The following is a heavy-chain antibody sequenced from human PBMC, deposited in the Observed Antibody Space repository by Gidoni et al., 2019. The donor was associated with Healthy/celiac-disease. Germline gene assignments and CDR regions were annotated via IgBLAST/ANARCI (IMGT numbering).Heavy chain of an antibody. V-gene: IGHV3-48*01. CDR1: GFTFSTHS. D-gene: IGHD1-1*01. CDR2: IRSSSDTM. Sequence: EVQLVESGGGLVQPGGSLRLSCTASGFTFSTHSMNWVRSAPGKGLEWVSFIRSSSDTMYYADSVKGRFTISRDNAKNSLYLQMNSLRAEDTAVYYCARARTDSDAFDIWGQGTMVTVSS. CDR3: ARARTDSDAFDI. J-gene: IGHJ3*02.